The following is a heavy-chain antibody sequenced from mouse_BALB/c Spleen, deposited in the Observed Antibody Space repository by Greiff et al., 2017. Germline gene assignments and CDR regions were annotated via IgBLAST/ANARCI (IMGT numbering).Heavy chain of an antibody. V-gene: IGHV2-9*02. CDR1: GFSLTSYG. D-gene: IGHD1-1*01. Sequence: QVQLQQSGPGLVAPSQSLSITCTVSGFSLTSYGVHWVRQPPGKGLEWLGVIWAGGSTNYNSALMSRLSISKDNSKSQVFLKMNSLQTDDTAMYYCARDHGYGSSFYAMDYWGQGTSVTVSS. J-gene: IGHJ4*01. CDR3: ARDHGYGSSFYAMDY. CDR2: IWAGGST.